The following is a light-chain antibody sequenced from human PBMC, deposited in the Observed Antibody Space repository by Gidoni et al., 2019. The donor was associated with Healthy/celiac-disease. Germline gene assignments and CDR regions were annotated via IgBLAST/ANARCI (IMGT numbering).Light chain of an antibody. J-gene: IGKJ1*01. CDR2: DAS. V-gene: IGKV1-5*01. Sequence: DIQMTQSPSTLSASVGDRVTITCRASQSISSWLAWYQQKTGKAPKLLIYDASSLESGVPSRFSGRGSGTEFTLTISSLQPDDFATYYCQKYNSYWTFGQGTKVEIK. CDR3: QKYNSYWT. CDR1: QSISSW.